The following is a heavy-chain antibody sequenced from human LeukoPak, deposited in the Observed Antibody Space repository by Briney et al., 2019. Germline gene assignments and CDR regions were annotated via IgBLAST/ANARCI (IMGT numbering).Heavy chain of an antibody. CDR1: GYAFTRYS. CDR3: ARERDGSSSSAY. Sequence: ASVKVSCEASGYAFTRYSMQWVRQAPGQGLEWMGVINPGGGSTNYAQKFQGKVTLTRDTPTSTVYMELSSLTSEDTAVYYCARERDGSSSSAYWGQGTLVTVSS. D-gene: IGHD5-24*01. J-gene: IGHJ4*02. V-gene: IGHV1-46*01. CDR2: INPGGGST.